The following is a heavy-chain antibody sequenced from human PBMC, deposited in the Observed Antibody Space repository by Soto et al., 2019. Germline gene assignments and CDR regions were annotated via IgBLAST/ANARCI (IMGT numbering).Heavy chain of an antibody. V-gene: IGHV4-59*01. J-gene: IGHJ5*02. CDR3: ATVRRARHRTFVFDP. CDR2: ISSSGST. D-gene: IGHD2-8*01. CDR1: SGSISSNY. Sequence: QVQLQESGPGLVKPSETLSLTCTASSGSISSNYWSWIRQPPGKGLEWIGYISSSGSTSYNASLQRRVCISVATSRGQISLRLTSVTSADTAVYYCATVRRARHRTFVFDPWGRGTLVTVSS.